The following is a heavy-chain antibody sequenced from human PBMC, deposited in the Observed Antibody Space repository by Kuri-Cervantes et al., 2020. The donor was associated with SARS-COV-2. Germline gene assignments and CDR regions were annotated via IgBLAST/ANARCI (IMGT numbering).Heavy chain of an antibody. V-gene: IGHV3-23*01. CDR1: GFTFSNAW. CDR3: AKDPPYCGGDCYSFDY. J-gene: IGHJ4*02. D-gene: IGHD2-21*01. Sequence: GGSLRLSCAASGFTFSNAWMSWVRQAPGKGLEWVSGINWNGGSTYYADSVKGRFTISRDNSKNTLYLQMNSLRAEDTAVYYCAKDPPYCGGDCYSFDYWGQGTLVTVSS. CDR2: INWNGGST.